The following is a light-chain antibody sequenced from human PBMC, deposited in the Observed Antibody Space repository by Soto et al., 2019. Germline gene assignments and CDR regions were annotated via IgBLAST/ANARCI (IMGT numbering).Light chain of an antibody. CDR1: QSVSDYR. CDR2: AAS. CDR3: QQYGASPIT. V-gene: IGKV3-20*01. Sequence: DIVLTQSPGTLSLSPVQRATLSCRASQSVSDYRLAWCQQGPGQPPRLLISAASTRAAGVPVRFGGSGSGTDFILTITRLQPEDFAVYYCQQYGASPITFGQGTRLEIK. J-gene: IGKJ5*01.